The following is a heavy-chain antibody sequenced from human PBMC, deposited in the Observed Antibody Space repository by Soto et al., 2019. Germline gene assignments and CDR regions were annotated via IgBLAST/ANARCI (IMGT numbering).Heavy chain of an antibody. CDR1: GGTFSSYA. V-gene: IGHV1-69*13. D-gene: IGHD5-18*01. CDR3: ARARGTAMVLLYNWFDP. CDR2: IIPIFGTA. Sequence: SVKVSCKASGGTFSSYAISWVRRAPGQGLEWMGGIIPIFGTANYAQKFQGRVTITADESTSTAYMELSSLRSEDTAVYYCARARGTAMVLLYNWFDPWGQGTLVTVSS. J-gene: IGHJ5*02.